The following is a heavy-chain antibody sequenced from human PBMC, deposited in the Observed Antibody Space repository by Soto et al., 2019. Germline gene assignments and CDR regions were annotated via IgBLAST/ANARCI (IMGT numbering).Heavy chain of an antibody. D-gene: IGHD4-17*01. J-gene: IGHJ5*02. CDR1: DSTFTGYT. Sequence: QVHLVQSETEVKEPGASVTVSCKTSDSTFTGYTINWVRQAPGQGLEWLGWISRLKGNTNYARKYQGRLTMTTNASATTAYMEIRSLRSDDTAVYFCARGTVNSGRWCGPWGQGTLGTVAS. V-gene: IGHV1-18*04. CDR3: ARGTVNSGRWCGP. CDR2: ISRLKGNT.